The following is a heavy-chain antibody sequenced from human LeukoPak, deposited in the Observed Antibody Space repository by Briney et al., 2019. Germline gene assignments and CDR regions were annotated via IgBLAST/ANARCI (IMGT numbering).Heavy chain of an antibody. Sequence: SETLSLTCAVYGGSFSGYYWSWIRQPPGKGLEWIGDINESGSTNYNSSLKSQVTFSLDTSKSQFSLKLSYVTAADTALYYCARYFDWPNAFDIWGQGAMVTGSS. CDR2: INESGST. J-gene: IGHJ3*02. CDR1: GGSFSGYY. V-gene: IGHV4-34*01. D-gene: IGHD3-9*01. CDR3: ARYFDWPNAFDI.